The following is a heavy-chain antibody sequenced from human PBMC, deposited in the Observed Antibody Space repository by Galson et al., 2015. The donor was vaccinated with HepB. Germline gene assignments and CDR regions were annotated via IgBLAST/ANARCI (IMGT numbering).Heavy chain of an antibody. V-gene: IGHV3-66*01. CDR1: GFTVSSIY. CDR3: ARDQYYGSGGPTAYFDY. D-gene: IGHD3-10*01. CDR2: IYSGGGA. J-gene: IGHJ4*02. Sequence: SLRLSCAASGFTVSSIYMGWVRQAPGKGLEWVSVIYSGGGANSAESVKGRFTISRDNSKNTLYLQMNSLRAEDTAVYYCARDQYYGSGGPTAYFDYWGQGTLVTVSS.